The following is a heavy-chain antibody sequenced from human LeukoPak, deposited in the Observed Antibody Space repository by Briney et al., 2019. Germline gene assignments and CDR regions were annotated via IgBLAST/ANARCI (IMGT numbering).Heavy chain of an antibody. D-gene: IGHD5-12*01. CDR1: GGTFNSHA. CDR3: SRWQYSGYEGRFDP. Sequence: GASVKVPCKASGGTFNSHAFCWVRQDPRQGREWIGRIIPILCIANYAQQFHGRVTITADKSPSTAYMELNSLIPEGTALYYCSRWQYSGYEGRFDPWGQGTLVTVSS. J-gene: IGHJ5*02. V-gene: IGHV1-69*04. CDR2: IIPILCIA.